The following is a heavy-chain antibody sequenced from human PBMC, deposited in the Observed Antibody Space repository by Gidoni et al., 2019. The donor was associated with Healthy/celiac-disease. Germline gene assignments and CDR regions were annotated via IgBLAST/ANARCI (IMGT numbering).Heavy chain of an antibody. J-gene: IGHJ4*02. CDR1: GFPFSSYA. Sequence: EVQLLESGGGLVQPGGSLRLSCAASGFPFSSYAMSWVRQAPGKGLEWVSAISGSGGSTYYADSVKGRFTISRDNSKNTLYLQMNSLRAEDTAVYYCAKDWGQQPYYFDYWGQGTLVTVSS. V-gene: IGHV3-23*01. CDR2: ISGSGGST. CDR3: AKDWGQQPYYFDY. D-gene: IGHD6-13*01.